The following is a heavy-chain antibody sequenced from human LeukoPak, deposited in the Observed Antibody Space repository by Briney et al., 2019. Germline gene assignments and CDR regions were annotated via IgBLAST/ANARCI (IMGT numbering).Heavy chain of an antibody. V-gene: IGHV3-30*01. CDR2: ISYDGSNK. CDR3: ARARIVGATGGNYFDY. Sequence: GGSLRLSCAASGFTFSSYAMHWVRQAPGKGLEWVAVISYDGSNKYYADSVKGRFTISRDNSKNTLYLQMNSLRAEDTAVYYCARARIVGATGGNYFDYWGQGTLVTVSS. J-gene: IGHJ4*02. D-gene: IGHD1-26*01. CDR1: GFTFSSYA.